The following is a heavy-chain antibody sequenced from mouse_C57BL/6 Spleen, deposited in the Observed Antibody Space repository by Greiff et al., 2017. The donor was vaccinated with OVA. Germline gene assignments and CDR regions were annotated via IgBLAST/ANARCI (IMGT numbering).Heavy chain of an antibody. Sequence: EVQLQQSGPELVKPGASVKISCKASGYTFTDYYMNWVKQSHGKSLEWIGDINPNNGGTSYNQKFKGKATLTVDKSSSTAYMELRSLTSEDSAVYYCARSEDSSGSDWGQGTSVTVSS. CDR3: ARSEDSSGSD. J-gene: IGHJ4*01. CDR1: GYTFTDYY. V-gene: IGHV1-26*01. D-gene: IGHD3-2*02. CDR2: INPNNGGT.